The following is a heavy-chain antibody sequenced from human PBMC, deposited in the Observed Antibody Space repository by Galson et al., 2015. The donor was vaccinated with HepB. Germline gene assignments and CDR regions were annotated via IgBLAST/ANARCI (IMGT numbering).Heavy chain of an antibody. V-gene: IGHV3-7*03. CDR2: IKQDGSEK. Sequence: SLRLSCAASGFTFSAYWMTWVRQAPGKGLEWVASIKQDGSEKYYVDSVTGRFTISRYNAKNSLYLQMNSLRDEDTAVYYCAREGSEKKFQHWGQGTLFTVSS. J-gene: IGHJ1*01. CDR1: GFTFSAYW. CDR3: AREGSEKKFQH.